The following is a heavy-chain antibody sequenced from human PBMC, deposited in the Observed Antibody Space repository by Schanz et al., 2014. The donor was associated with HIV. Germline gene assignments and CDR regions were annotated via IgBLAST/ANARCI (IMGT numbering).Heavy chain of an antibody. CDR3: AMGPDYYDSSAYYRVGLWYFDL. D-gene: IGHD3-22*01. CDR2: INPNSGGT. Sequence: QVQLVQSGPEVAQPGASVKVSCKASGYTFSRSAISWVRQAPGQGLEWMGWINPNSGGTNYAQKFQGRVTMTRDTSISTAYMELRRLRYDDTAVYYCAMGPDYYDSSAYYRVGLWYFDLWGRGTLVTVSS. J-gene: IGHJ2*01. V-gene: IGHV1-2*02. CDR1: GYTFSRSA.